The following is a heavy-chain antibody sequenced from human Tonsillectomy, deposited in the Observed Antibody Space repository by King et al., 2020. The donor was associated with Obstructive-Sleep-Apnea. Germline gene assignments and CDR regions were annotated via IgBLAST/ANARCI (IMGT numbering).Heavy chain of an antibody. CDR1: GGTFSSYA. D-gene: IGHD1-26*01. J-gene: IGHJ4*02. CDR2: IIPILGIA. Sequence: QLVQSGAEVKKPGSSVKVSCKASGGTFSSYAISWVRQAPGQGLEWMGRIIPILGIASYAQKFQGRVTITADKSTSTAHMELSSLRSEDTAVYYCARARWIVGATKFDYWGQGTLVTVSS. CDR3: ARARWIVGATKFDY. V-gene: IGHV1-69*04.